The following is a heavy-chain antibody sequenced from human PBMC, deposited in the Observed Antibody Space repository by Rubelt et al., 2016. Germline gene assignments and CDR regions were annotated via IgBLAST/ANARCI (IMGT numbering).Heavy chain of an antibody. Sequence: QVQLQQWGAGLLKPSETLSLTCAVYGGSFSGYYWSWIRQPPGKGLEWIGEINHSGSTNYNPSLKSRVTISVDTCKDRFSLRLSSVTAADTAVYYCAASGGNGGDFDYWGQGTLVTVSS. CDR2: INHSGST. CDR3: AASGGNGGDFDY. D-gene: IGHD4-23*01. J-gene: IGHJ4*02. V-gene: IGHV4-34*01. CDR1: GGSFSGYY.